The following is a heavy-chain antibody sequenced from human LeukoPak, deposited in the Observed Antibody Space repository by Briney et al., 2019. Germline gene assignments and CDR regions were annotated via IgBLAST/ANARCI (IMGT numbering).Heavy chain of an antibody. J-gene: IGHJ5*02. V-gene: IGHV1-69*13. CDR2: IIPIFGTA. CDR1: GGTFSSYA. CDR3: ARVPRLLWFGELLDWFDP. Sequence: SVKVSCKATGGTFSSYAISWVRQAPGQGLEWMGGIIPIFGTANYAQKFQGRVTITADESTSTAYMELSSLRSEDTAVYYCARVPRLLWFGELLDWFDPWGQGTLVTVSS. D-gene: IGHD3-10*01.